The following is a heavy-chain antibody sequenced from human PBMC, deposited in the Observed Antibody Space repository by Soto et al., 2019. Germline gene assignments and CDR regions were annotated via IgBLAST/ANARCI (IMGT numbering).Heavy chain of an antibody. D-gene: IGHD3-3*01. CDR2: IYYSGST. Sequence: PSETLALTCAVSGGSISSYYMSWVRQPPGKGLEWIGYIYYSGSTNYNPSLKSRVTISVDTSKNQFSLKLSSVTAADTALFYGAAPYEICTLYLGQALLVSVS. J-gene: IGHJ4*02. CDR3: AAPYEICTLY. V-gene: IGHV4-59*08. CDR1: GGSISSYY.